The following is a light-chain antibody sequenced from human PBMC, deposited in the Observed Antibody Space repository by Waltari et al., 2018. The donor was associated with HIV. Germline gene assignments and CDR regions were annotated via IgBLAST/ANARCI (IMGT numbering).Light chain of an antibody. CDR2: GAS. CDR1: HSVSSN. Sequence: EIVMTQSPATLSVSPGEGATLSCRASHSVSSNVAWYQQKPGQAPRLLIYGASTRDTGIPARFSCSGSGTEFTLTISNLQSEDFADYYCQQYNNWPALTFHGGTKVKIK. CDR3: QQYNNWPALT. J-gene: IGKJ4*01. V-gene: IGKV3-15*01.